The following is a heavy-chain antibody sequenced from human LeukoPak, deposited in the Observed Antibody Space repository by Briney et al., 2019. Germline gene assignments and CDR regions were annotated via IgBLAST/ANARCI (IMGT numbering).Heavy chain of an antibody. Sequence: GGTLRLSCAASGFTFSSYGMSWVRQAPGKGLEWVSAISGSGGSTYYADSVKGRFTISRDNSKNTLYLQMNSLRAEDTAVYYCAKGGFSPFDYWGQGTLVTVSS. V-gene: IGHV3-23*01. D-gene: IGHD3-3*02. J-gene: IGHJ4*02. CDR3: AKGGFSPFDY. CDR2: ISGSGGST. CDR1: GFTFSSYG.